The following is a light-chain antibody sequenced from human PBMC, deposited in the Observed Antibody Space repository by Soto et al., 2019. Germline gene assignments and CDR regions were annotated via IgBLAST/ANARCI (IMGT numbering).Light chain of an antibody. CDR2: DVT. CDR3: GSHAGSNTL. Sequence: QSALPQPPSASGSPGQSVTISCTGTSSDVGAYNYVSWFQPHPGRAPKFVIFDVTERRSGVPYRCSGSKAGNTASMTVSGLQAEAEADYYGGSHAGSNTLFGGGTTLTVL. CDR1: SSDVGAYNY. J-gene: IGLJ3*02. V-gene: IGLV2-8*01.